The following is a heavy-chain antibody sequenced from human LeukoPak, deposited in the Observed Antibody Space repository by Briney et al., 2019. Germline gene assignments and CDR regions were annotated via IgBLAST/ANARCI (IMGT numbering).Heavy chain of an antibody. Sequence: SETLSLTCTVSGGSISSSSYYWGWIRQPPGEGLEWIGSIYYSGSTYYSPSLKSRVTISVDTSKNQFSLKLSSVTAADTAVYYCARHVEDIVVVVAATAWYFDLWGRGTLVTVSS. D-gene: IGHD2-15*01. V-gene: IGHV4-39*01. CDR3: ARHVEDIVVVVAATAWYFDL. J-gene: IGHJ2*01. CDR2: IYYSGST. CDR1: GGSISSSSYY.